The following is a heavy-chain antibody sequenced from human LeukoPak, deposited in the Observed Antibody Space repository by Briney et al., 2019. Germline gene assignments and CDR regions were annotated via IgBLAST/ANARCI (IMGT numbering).Heavy chain of an antibody. CDR3: ARDCAIYAFDI. D-gene: IGHD2-2*02. J-gene: IGHJ3*02. V-gene: IGHV3-30-3*01. CDR2: ISYDGSNQ. Sequence: GGSLRLSCAASRLTFSTYAMHWVRQAPGKGLGWVAVISYDGSNQYYAESVKGRFSTSRDNSKNTLYLQMNNLRAEDTAVYYCARDCAIYAFDIWGQGTMVTVSS. CDR1: RLTFSTYA.